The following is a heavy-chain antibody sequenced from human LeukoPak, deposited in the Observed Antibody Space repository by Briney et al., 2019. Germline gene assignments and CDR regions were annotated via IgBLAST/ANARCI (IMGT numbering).Heavy chain of an antibody. CDR3: ARDLNWGTGSDY. Sequence: GGSLRLSCAASGLTFDNYGMSWVRQAPGKGLEWVSGINWNGRVTIYADSVKGRFTISRDNAKNSLYLQMNSLRAEDTAVYYCARDLNWGTGSDYWGQGTLVTVSS. J-gene: IGHJ4*02. CDR2: INWNGRVT. V-gene: IGHV3-20*04. CDR1: GLTFDNYG. D-gene: IGHD7-27*01.